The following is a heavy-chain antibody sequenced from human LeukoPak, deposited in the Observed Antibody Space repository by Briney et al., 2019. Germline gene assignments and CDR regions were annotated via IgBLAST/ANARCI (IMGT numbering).Heavy chain of an antibody. CDR3: ARHSSDYDFWSGYYTIGEYYFDY. D-gene: IGHD3-3*01. Sequence: PSETLSLTCTVSGGSISSYYWSWIRQPAGKGLEWIGRIYTSGSTNYNPSLKSRVTISVDTSKNQFSLKPSSVTAADTAVYYCARHSSDYDFWSGYYTIGEYYFDYWGQGTLVTVSS. J-gene: IGHJ4*02. CDR1: GGSISSYY. V-gene: IGHV4-4*07. CDR2: IYTSGST.